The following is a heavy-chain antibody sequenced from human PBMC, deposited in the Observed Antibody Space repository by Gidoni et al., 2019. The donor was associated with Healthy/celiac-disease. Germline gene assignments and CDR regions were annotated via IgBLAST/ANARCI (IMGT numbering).Heavy chain of an antibody. CDR3: AREGDYGDYVEYYYYYYMDV. D-gene: IGHD4-17*01. CDR2: INPSGGST. J-gene: IGHJ6*03. Sequence: QVQLVQSGAEVKKPGASVKVSCKASGYTFTSYYMHWVRQAPGQGLEWMGIINPSGGSTSYAQKFQGRVTMTRDTSTSTVYMELSSLRSEDTAVYYCAREGDYGDYVEYYYYYYMDVWGKGTTVTVSS. V-gene: IGHV1-46*03. CDR1: GYTFTSYY.